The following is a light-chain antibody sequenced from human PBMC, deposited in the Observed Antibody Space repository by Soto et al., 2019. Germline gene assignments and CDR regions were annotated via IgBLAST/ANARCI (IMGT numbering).Light chain of an antibody. Sequence: QPVLTQPPSVSGAPGQTVTISCTGSTSNIGASYDVHWYQHLPGTAPKRLIYSNTNRPSGVPDRFSGSRSGTSASLAITGLQTDDEADYYCQSYDYRLKVPVFGGGTKVTVL. CDR2: SNT. J-gene: IGLJ2*01. V-gene: IGLV1-40*01. CDR3: QSYDYRLKVPV. CDR1: TSNIGASYD.